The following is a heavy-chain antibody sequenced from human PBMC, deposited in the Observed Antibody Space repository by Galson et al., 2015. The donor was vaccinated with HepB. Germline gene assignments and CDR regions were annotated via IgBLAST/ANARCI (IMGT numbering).Heavy chain of an antibody. V-gene: IGHV1-69*06. CDR2: IIPFFNRA. D-gene: IGHD5-24*01. CDR1: GGTFSTYA. CDR3: ARGREVATVLGRGAFDI. J-gene: IGHJ3*02. Sequence: SVKVSCKASGGTFSTYAINWVRQAPGQGLEWVGGIIPFFNRANYAQKFQGRVKIVADKSTSTAYMELSSLRSEDTAVYYCARGREVATVLGRGAFDIWGQGTMVIVSS.